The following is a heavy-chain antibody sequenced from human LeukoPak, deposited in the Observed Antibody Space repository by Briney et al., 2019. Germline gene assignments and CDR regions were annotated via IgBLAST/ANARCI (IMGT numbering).Heavy chain of an antibody. Sequence: ASVKVSCKASGYTFISYYIHWVRQAPGQGLEWKGIINPSGGSTRYAQKFQGRVTMTRDTSTGTIYMELSSLRSEDTAVYFCARGSGTVSDAFDIWGQGTMVTVSS. D-gene: IGHD4-11*01. V-gene: IGHV1-46*01. CDR2: INPSGGST. CDR1: GYTFISYY. J-gene: IGHJ3*02. CDR3: ARGSGTVSDAFDI.